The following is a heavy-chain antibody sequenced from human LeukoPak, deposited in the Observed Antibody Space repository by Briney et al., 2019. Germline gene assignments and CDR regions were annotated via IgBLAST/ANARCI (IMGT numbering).Heavy chain of an antibody. CDR3: ARDQTRTYCSSTSCYRWNFDL. Sequence: GRSLRLSCAASGFTFDDYAMHWVRQAPGKGLEWVSGINWNGGGTGYADSVRGRFIISRDNAKNSLYLQMNSLRAEDTALYFCARDQTRTYCSSTSCYRWNFDLWGRGTLVTVSS. J-gene: IGHJ2*01. D-gene: IGHD2-2*01. V-gene: IGHV3-20*04. CDR1: GFTFDDYA. CDR2: INWNGGGT.